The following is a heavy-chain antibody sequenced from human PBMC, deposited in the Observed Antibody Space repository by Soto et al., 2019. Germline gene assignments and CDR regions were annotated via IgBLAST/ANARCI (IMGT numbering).Heavy chain of an antibody. D-gene: IGHD6-13*01. V-gene: IGHV3-21*01. J-gene: IGHJ1*01. CDR1: GFTFSSYS. Sequence: GGSLRLSCAASGFTFSSYSMNWVRQAPGKGLEWVSSISSSSSYIYYADSVKGRFTISRDNAKNSLYLQMNSLRAEDTAVYYCARESLPGIAAAGLSAEYFQHWGQGTLVTVSS. CDR3: ARESLPGIAAAGLSAEYFQH. CDR2: ISSSSSYI.